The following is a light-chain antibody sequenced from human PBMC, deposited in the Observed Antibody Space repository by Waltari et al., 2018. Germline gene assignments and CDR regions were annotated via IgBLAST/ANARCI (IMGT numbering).Light chain of an antibody. CDR3: CPYAGDGIVM. CDR2: EVN. CDR1: STNIGNYNL. V-gene: IGLV2-23*02. Sequence: QSALTQPASVSGSPGQSITISCTGTSTNIGNYNLVSWYQQHPGKAPKLIIYEVNKWPSGISSRFSGSKSGNTASLTISGLQAEDEADYYCCPYAGDGIVMFGGGTKL. J-gene: IGLJ3*02.